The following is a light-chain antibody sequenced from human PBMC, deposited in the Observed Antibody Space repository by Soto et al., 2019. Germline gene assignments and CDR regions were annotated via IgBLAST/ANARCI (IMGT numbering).Light chain of an antibody. CDR2: AAS. J-gene: IGKJ4*01. Sequence: DVQMTQSPSSLSASVGDRVTITCRASQGINSWLAWYQQKPEKAPKSLTYAASSLQTGVPSRFSGSGSGTDFTLTISTLQPEDSATYYCQQYNIYPLTFGEGTKVEIK. V-gene: IGKV1D-16*01. CDR3: QQYNIYPLT. CDR1: QGINSW.